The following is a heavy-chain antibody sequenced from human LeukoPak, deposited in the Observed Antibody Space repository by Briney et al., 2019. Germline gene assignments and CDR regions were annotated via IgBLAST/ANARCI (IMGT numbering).Heavy chain of an antibody. Sequence: GGSLRLSYALSGFTFTTFSMAWVRPAPGKGLGWVSSITSTSTSMYYAASLKGRFTISRDNAKNSLFLQMNSLRAEDTAVYFCARDLTHRRNYDNSGYQIVPAFWGQGTLVTVSS. V-gene: IGHV3-21*01. CDR2: ITSTSTSM. D-gene: IGHD3-22*01. CDR3: ARDLTHRRNYDNSGYQIVPAF. J-gene: IGHJ4*02. CDR1: GFTFTTFS.